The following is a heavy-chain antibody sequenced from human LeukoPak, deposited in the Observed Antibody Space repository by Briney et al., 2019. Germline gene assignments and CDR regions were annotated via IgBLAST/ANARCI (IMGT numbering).Heavy chain of an antibody. CDR3: AREGSGDIQPFDY. CDR2: ITISRTTI. V-gene: IGHV3-48*01. J-gene: IGHJ4*02. D-gene: IGHD2-15*01. Sequence: GGSLRLSCAASGFTFSRYSMNWVRQAPGEGLQWVSYITISRTTIYYADSVKGRFTISRDNAKNSLYLQMNSLRAEDTAVYYCAREGSGDIQPFDYWGQGTLVTVSS. CDR1: GFTFSRYS.